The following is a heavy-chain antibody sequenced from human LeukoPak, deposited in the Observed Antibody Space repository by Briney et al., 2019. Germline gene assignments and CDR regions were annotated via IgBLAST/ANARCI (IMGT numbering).Heavy chain of an antibody. V-gene: IGHV4-34*01. J-gene: IGHJ5*02. CDR2: INDSEST. Sequence: PSETLSLTCAVYGGSISGYYWSWIRQPPGKGLEWIGEINDSESTNYNPSLKGRVTVSIDTSKNQFSLKVRSVTAADTAVYYCATRPDIAAAGPGWFDPWGQGTLVTVSS. CDR1: GGSISGYY. D-gene: IGHD6-13*01. CDR3: ATRPDIAAAGPGWFDP.